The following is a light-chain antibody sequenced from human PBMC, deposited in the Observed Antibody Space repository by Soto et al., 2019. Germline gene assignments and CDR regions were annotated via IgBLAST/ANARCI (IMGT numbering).Light chain of an antibody. CDR3: QQSHNYMYT. J-gene: IGKJ2*01. V-gene: IGKV3-15*01. Sequence: ELVMSQSPATLSVSPGERVTLSCRASQSIRKNLAWYQKKPGQAPTLLIYAASTRATGVPARFSGSGSGTEFTLTINSLQSDDFATYYCQQSHNYMYTFGQGTKLEIK. CDR1: QSIRKN. CDR2: AAS.